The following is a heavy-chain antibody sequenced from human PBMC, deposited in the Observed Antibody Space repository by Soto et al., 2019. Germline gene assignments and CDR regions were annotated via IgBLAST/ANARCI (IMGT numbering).Heavy chain of an antibody. D-gene: IGHD4-17*01. CDR2: IWYDGSNK. J-gene: IGHJ6*02. CDR3: ARGDYGGNSDYYYGMDV. V-gene: IGHV3-33*01. CDR1: GFTFSSYG. Sequence: GGSLRLCCAASGFTFSSYGMHGVRQAPGKGLEWVAVIWYDGSNKYYADSVKGRFTISRDNSKNTLYLQMNSLRAEDTAVYYCARGDYGGNSDYYYGMDVWGQGTTVTVSS.